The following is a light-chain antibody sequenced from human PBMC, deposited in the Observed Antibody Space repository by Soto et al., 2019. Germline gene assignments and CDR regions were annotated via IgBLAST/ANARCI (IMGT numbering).Light chain of an antibody. J-gene: IGLJ2*01. Sequence: QSVLTQPRSVSGSPGQSVTISCTGTRSDVGGYGFVSWYQQHPGKVPKLMIFDVGKRPSGVPDRFSGSKSGNTASLTISGLQAEDEADYYCSSYAGSYTVIFGGGTQLTVL. V-gene: IGLV2-11*01. CDR3: SSYAGSYTVI. CDR2: DVG. CDR1: RSDVGGYGF.